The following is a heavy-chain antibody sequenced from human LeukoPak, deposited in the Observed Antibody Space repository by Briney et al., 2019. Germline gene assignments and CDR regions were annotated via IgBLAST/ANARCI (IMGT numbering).Heavy chain of an antibody. CDR2: IYYSGST. Sequence: SETLSLTCTVSGGSISSYYWSWIRQPPGKGLEWIGYIYYSGSTNYNPSLKSRVTISVDTSKNQFSLKLSSVTAADTAVYYCARDDIVATIVDYWGQGTLVTVSS. J-gene: IGHJ4*02. CDR1: GGSISSYY. V-gene: IGHV4-59*01. D-gene: IGHD5-12*01. CDR3: ARDDIVATIVDY.